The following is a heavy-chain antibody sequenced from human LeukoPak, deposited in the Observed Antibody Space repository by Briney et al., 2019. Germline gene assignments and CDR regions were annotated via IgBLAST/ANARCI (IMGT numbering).Heavy chain of an antibody. CDR1: GFTVSSND. J-gene: IGHJ4*02. CDR2: IYSGGST. V-gene: IGHV3-53*01. CDR3: AKDRHGSSPYHFDY. Sequence: GGSLRLSCAASGFTVSSNDMSWVRQAPGKGLECISVIYSGGSTDYADSVKGRLTISRDNSKNTLYLQMNSLRAEDTAVYCCAKDRHGSSPYHFDYWGQGTLVTVSS. D-gene: IGHD6-6*01.